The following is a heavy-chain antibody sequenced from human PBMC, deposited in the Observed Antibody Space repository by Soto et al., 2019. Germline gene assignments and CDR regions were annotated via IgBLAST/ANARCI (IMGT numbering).Heavy chain of an antibody. CDR1: GGTFTGNP. V-gene: IGHV1-69*13. D-gene: IGHD6-6*01. CDR3: ARENSIASLSYYYGMEV. J-gene: IGHJ6*02. CDR2: IIPMFGTT. Sequence: AVKVSCKASGGTFTGNPISWVRQAPGRGLEWMGGIIPMFGTTNYAQKFQGRVTITADESTTTAYLELNSLRSEDTAVYYCARENSIASLSYYYGMEVWGQGTTVTVSS.